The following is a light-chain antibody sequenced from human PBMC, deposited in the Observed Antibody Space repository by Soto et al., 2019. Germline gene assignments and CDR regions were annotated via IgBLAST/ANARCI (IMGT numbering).Light chain of an antibody. CDR3: CSYAGSSTFYV. V-gene: IGLV2-23*02. CDR2: EVS. CDR1: SSDVGSYKL. Sequence: QSALTQPASVSGSPGQPITITCTGTSSDVGSYKLVSWYQQYPGKAPKLVIYEVSKRPSGVSNRFSGSKSGNTASLTISGLQAEDEADYYCCSYAGSSTFYVFGTGTKLTVL. J-gene: IGLJ1*01.